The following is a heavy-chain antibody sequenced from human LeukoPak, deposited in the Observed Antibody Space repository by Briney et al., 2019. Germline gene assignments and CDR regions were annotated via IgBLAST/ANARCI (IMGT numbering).Heavy chain of an antibody. CDR2: IYDSGTT. V-gene: IGHV4-59*01. CDR1: GVSISSYY. CDR3: AGRYRSRLDF. D-gene: IGHD5-18*01. J-gene: IGHJ4*02. Sequence: SETLSLTCTVSGVSISSYYWSWIRQTPGKGLEWMGYIYDSGTTNHNPSLKSRVTISVDTSKNQFSLKLSSVTAADTAVYHCAGRYRSRLDFWGQGTLVTVSS.